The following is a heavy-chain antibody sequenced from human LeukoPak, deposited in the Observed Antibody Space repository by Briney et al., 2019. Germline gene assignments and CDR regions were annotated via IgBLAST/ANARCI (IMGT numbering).Heavy chain of an antibody. V-gene: IGHV3-13*01. CDR1: GFTFGSYD. Sequence: GGSLRLSCAASGFTFGSYDMHWVRQATGKGLEWVSAIGTAGDTYYPGSVKGRFTISRENAKNSLYLQMNSLRAGDTAVYYCARVDGYSSSWSYDYWGQGTLVTVSS. J-gene: IGHJ4*02. CDR3: ARVDGYSSSWSYDY. D-gene: IGHD6-13*01. CDR2: IGTAGDT.